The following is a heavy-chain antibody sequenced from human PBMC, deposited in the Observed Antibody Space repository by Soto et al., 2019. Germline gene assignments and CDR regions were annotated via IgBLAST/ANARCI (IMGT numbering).Heavy chain of an antibody. CDR1: GGTFSSYA. D-gene: IGHD6-13*01. Sequence: QVQLVQSGAEVKKPGSSVKVSCKASGGTFSSYAISWVRQAPGQGLEWMGGIIPIFGTANYAQKFQGRVTITADESTSTAYMELSSVRSEDTAVYYCAIDIAAAGNLPYYYGIDVWGQGTTVTVSS. J-gene: IGHJ6*02. CDR2: IIPIFGTA. CDR3: AIDIAAAGNLPYYYGIDV. V-gene: IGHV1-69*01.